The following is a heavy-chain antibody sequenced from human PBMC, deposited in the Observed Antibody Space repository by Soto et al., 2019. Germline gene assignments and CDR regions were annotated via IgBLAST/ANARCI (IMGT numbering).Heavy chain of an antibody. CDR2: ISYDGSYN. Sequence: QVQLVESGGGVVRPGTSLRLSCAASGSSFSGYAMHWVRQAPGKGLEWVAVISYDGSYNSYADSVKGRFTISRENSMNTLYLPMNILRDVNTAVYYCARVVVSAIRAGVDYWGQGTLVTVSS. D-gene: IGHD2-21*01. J-gene: IGHJ4*02. CDR3: ARVVVSAIRAGVDY. CDR1: GSSFSGYA. V-gene: IGHV3-30*04.